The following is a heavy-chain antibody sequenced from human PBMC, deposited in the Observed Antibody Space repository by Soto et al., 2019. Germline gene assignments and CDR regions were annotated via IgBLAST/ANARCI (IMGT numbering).Heavy chain of an antibody. CDR2: ISYDGSNK. V-gene: IGHV3-30-3*01. CDR3: ARDPLWFGAIPTAFDY. CDR1: GFTFSSYA. J-gene: IGHJ4*02. Sequence: QVQLVESGGGVVQPGRSLRLSCAASGFTFSSYAMXWVRQAPGKGLXXXAVISYDGSNKYYADSVKGRFTISRDNSKNTLYLQMNSLRAEDTAVYYCARDPLWFGAIPTAFDYWGQGTLVTVSS. D-gene: IGHD3-10*01.